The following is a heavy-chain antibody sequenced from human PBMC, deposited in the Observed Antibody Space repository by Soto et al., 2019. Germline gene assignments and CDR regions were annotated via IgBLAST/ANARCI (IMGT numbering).Heavy chain of an antibody. CDR2: ISVYNGNT. CDR1: GYTFTSYG. J-gene: IGHJ4*02. V-gene: IGHV1-18*04. CDR3: ARDEPYCSGGSCHTRTDY. Sequence: QVQLVQSGAEVKKPGASVKVSCKASGYTFTSYGISWVRQAPGQGLEWMGWISVYNGNTNYAQKLQGRVTMTTDTSTSTAYMELRSLRSDDTAVYYCARDEPYCSGGSCHTRTDYWGQGTLVTVSS. D-gene: IGHD2-15*01.